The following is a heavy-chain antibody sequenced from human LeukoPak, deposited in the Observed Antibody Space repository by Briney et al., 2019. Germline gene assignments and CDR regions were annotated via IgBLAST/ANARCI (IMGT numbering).Heavy chain of an antibody. Sequence: GGSLRLSCAASGFTFNNYAMIWVRQAPGKGLEWVSLISGSGGTTYYADSVKGRFTTSRDKSNNTLFLQMNSLRADDTALYYCAKSSGYSDYAWFDPWGQGTLVTVSS. CDR2: ISGSGGTT. J-gene: IGHJ5*02. CDR1: GFTFNNYA. V-gene: IGHV3-23*01. D-gene: IGHD5-12*01. CDR3: AKSSGYSDYAWFDP.